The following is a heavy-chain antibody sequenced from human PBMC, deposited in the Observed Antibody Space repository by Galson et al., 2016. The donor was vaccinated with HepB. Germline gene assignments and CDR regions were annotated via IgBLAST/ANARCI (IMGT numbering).Heavy chain of an antibody. CDR1: GFTFDDYV. V-gene: IGHV3-43*02. CDR3: ANGGFPYFYGMDV. D-gene: IGHD2-15*01. J-gene: IGHJ6*02. Sequence: SLRLSCAASGFTFDDYVMHWVRQAPGKGLEWVSPITGDGDSTYYSDSVKGRFTISRDNSKNSLYLQMNSLRAEDTALYFCANGGFPYFYGMDVWGQGTTVTVSS. CDR2: ITGDGDST.